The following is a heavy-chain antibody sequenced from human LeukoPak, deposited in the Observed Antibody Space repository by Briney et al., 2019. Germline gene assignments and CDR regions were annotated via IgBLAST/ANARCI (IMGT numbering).Heavy chain of an antibody. Sequence: GGSLRLSCAASGFTFDDYAMHWVRQAPGKGLEWVSGISWNSGSIGYADSVKGRFTISRDNAKNSLYLQMNSLRAEDTALYYCAKDMSKLLWFGELSAKTYYYYGMDVWGQGTTVTVSS. CDR1: GFTFDDYA. D-gene: IGHD3-10*01. CDR3: AKDMSKLLWFGELSAKTYYYYGMDV. CDR2: ISWNSGSI. V-gene: IGHV3-9*01. J-gene: IGHJ6*02.